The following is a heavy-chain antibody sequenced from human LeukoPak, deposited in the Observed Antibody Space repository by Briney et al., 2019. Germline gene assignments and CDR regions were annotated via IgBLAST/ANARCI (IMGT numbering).Heavy chain of an antibody. V-gene: IGHV3-7*01. D-gene: IGHD3-3*01. CDR2: INQDGSDK. Sequence: GGSLRLSCVASGFTFSAYWMIWVRQAPGEGLEWVADINQDGSDKYCVDSVKGRFTISRDNAKNTLYLQMNSLRAEDTAVYYCARLKFNLEYAYYMDVWGKGTTVTVSS. CDR3: ARLKFNLEYAYYMDV. J-gene: IGHJ6*03. CDR1: GFTFSAYW.